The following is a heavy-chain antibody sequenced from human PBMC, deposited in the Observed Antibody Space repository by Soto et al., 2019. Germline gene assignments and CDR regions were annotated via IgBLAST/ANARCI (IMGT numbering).Heavy chain of an antibody. V-gene: IGHV1-18*04. CDR2: ISAYNGNT. J-gene: IGHJ5*02. CDR1: GYTFTSYG. CDR3: AAERCGGDCYPPWYHWFDP. Sequence: ASVKVSCKASGYTFTSYGISWVRQAPGQGLEWMGWISAYNGNTNYAQKLQGRVTITTDTSTSTAYMELRSLKSEDTAVYYCAAERCGGDCYPPWYHWFDPWGQGTLVTVSS. D-gene: IGHD2-21*02.